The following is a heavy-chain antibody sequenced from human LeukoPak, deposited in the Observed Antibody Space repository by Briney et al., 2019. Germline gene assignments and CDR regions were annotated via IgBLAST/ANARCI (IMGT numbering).Heavy chain of an antibody. D-gene: IGHD3-10*01. J-gene: IGHJ5*02. CDR1: GFTSSSYC. Sequence: GSLRLSCAASGFTSSSYCMHWVRQVPGKGLVWVSRISGDGTARNYAGSVKGRFTISRDDAKNTVDLQMNSLRGEDTAVYYCVRGRGSYGWFDPWGQGTLVTVSS. CDR3: VRGRGSYGWFDP. V-gene: IGHV3-74*01. CDR2: ISGDGTAR.